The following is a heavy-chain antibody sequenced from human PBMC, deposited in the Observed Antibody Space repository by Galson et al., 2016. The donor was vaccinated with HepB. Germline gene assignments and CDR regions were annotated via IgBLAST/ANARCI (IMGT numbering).Heavy chain of an antibody. CDR2: INPSIGST. CDR3: ARRGATVSSYYYGLDV. CDR1: GYTFTSYY. V-gene: IGHV1-46*01. Sequence: SVKVSCKASGYTFTSYYLHWVRQAPGQGLEWMGVINPSIGSTSYAQKFQGRVTMTRDTSTSIVYMELSSLRSEDTAVYCCARRGATVSSYYYGLDVWGQGTTVTVSS. D-gene: IGHD4-11*01. J-gene: IGHJ6*02.